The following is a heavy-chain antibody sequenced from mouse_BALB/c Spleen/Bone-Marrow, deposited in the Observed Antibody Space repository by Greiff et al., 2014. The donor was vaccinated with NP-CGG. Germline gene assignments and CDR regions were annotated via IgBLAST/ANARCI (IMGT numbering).Heavy chain of an antibody. CDR2: IYPGDGDT. Sequence: VKVVESGAELVRPGSSVKISCKASGYTFSNYWMNWMKQRPGQGLEWIGQIYPGDGDTNYIGKFTGKATLTADKSSSTAYMQLSSLTSEDSAVYSCASRGDYSYAMDYWGQGTSVTVSS. V-gene: IGHV1-80*01. CDR3: ASRGDYSYAMDY. CDR1: GYTFSNYW. J-gene: IGHJ4*01. D-gene: IGHD1-1*01.